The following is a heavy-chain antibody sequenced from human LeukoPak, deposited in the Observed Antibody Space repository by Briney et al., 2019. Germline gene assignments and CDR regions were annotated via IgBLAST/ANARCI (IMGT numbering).Heavy chain of an antibody. J-gene: IGHJ5*02. D-gene: IGHD6-13*01. CDR2: IYYTGST. V-gene: IGHV4-31*03. CDR1: GGSISSDGYY. Sequence: SETLSLTCTVSGGSISSDGYYWSWIRQHPGKGLEWIGAIYYTGSTYYNPSLKSRATISVDTSKNHFSLKLTSVTAADTAVYYCARGTGGAAAADFDPWGQGTLVTVTS. CDR3: ARGTGGAAAADFDP.